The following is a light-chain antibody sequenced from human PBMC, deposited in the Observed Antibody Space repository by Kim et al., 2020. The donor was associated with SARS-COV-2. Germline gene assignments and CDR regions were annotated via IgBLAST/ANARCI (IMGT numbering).Light chain of an antibody. CDR2: GAS. Sequence: EIVMTQSPATLSVSPGERATLSCRASQSVSSNLAWYQQKPGQAPRLLIYGASTRATGVPARFSGSGSGTEFTLTISSLQSEDFAVYYCQQYSYWPLTFGGGTKVDIK. CDR3: QQYSYWPLT. CDR1: QSVSSN. V-gene: IGKV3-15*01. J-gene: IGKJ4*01.